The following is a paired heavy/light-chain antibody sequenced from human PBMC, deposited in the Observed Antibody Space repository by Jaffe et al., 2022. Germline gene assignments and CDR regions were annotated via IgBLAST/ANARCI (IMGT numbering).Heavy chain of an antibody. CDR1: GGSISSYY. Sequence: QVQLQESGPGLVKPSETLSLTCTVSGGSISSYYWSWIRQPPGKGLEWIGYIYYSGSTNYNPSLKSRVTISVDTSKNQFSLKLSSVTAADTAVYYCARDLRSAYCGGDCYSEAFDIWGQGTMVTVSS. CDR2: IYYSGST. V-gene: IGHV4-59*01. J-gene: IGHJ3*02. CDR3: ARDLRSAYCGGDCYSEAFDI. D-gene: IGHD2-21*01.
Light chain of an antibody. J-gene: IGLJ2*01. CDR1: KLGDKY. CDR3: QAWDSSTACVV. CDR2: QDS. Sequence: SYELTQPPSVSVSPGQTASITCSGDKLGDKYACWYQQKPGQSPVLVIYQDSKRPSGIPERFSGSNSGNTATLTISGTQAMDEADYYCQAWDSSTACVVFGGGTKLTVL. V-gene: IGLV3-1*01.